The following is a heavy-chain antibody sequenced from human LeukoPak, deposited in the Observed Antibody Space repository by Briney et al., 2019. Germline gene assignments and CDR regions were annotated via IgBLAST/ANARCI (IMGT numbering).Heavy chain of an antibody. Sequence: SETLSLTCAVYGGSFSGYYWSWIRQPPGKGLEWIGSIYYSGSTYYNPSLKSRVTISVDTSKNQFSLKLSSVTAADTAVYYCARTRYYYNSRSYGAPYYFDYWGQGTLVTVSS. CDR3: ARTRYYYNSRSYGAPYYFDY. CDR1: GGSFSGYY. CDR2: IYYSGST. J-gene: IGHJ4*02. D-gene: IGHD3-10*01. V-gene: IGHV4-34*01.